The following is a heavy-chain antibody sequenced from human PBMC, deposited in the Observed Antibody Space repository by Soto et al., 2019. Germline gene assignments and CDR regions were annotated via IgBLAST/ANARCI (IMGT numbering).Heavy chain of an antibody. J-gene: IGHJ4*02. CDR1: GFTFSSYA. CDR3: AKPGRLNCSGGSCYFDY. CDR2: ISGSGGST. V-gene: IGHV3-23*01. Sequence: GGSLRLSCAASGFTFSSYAMSWVRQAPGKGLEWVSAISGSGGSTYYADSVKGRFTISRDNSKNTLYLQMNSLRAEDTAVYYCAKPGRLNCSGGSCYFDYWGQGTLVTVSS. D-gene: IGHD2-15*01.